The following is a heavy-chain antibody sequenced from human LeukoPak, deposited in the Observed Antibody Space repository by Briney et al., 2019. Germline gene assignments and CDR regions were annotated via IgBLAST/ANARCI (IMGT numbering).Heavy chain of an antibody. D-gene: IGHD3-10*02. CDR1: GGSFSGYY. Sequence: PSETLSLTCAVYGGSFSGYYWSWISQPPGKGLEWIGEINHSGSTNYNPSLKSRVTISVDTSKNQFSLKLSSVTAADTAVYYCAELGITMIGGVWGKGTTVTISS. CDR3: AELGITMIGGV. CDR2: INHSGST. J-gene: IGHJ6*04. V-gene: IGHV4-34*01.